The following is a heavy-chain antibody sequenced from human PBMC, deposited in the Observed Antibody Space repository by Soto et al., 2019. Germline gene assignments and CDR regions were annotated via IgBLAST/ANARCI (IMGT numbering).Heavy chain of an antibody. CDR3: ARQVPAAIRLGWFVP. D-gene: IGHD2-2*02. CDR2: IYYSGST. Sequence: SETLSLPCTVSGGSLSRSTYYWGWIRQPPGKGLEWIGSIYYSGSTYYRPSLKSRVTMSVDTSKNQFSLKLSSVTAADTAVYYCARQVPAAIRLGWFVPWGQGTLVTVSS. J-gene: IGHJ5*02. V-gene: IGHV4-39*01. CDR1: GGSLSRSTYY.